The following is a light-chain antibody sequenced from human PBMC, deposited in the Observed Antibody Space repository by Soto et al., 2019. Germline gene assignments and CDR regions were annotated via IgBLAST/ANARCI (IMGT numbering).Light chain of an antibody. Sequence: DIQMTQSPSSLSASVLDIVTITCQASQDISNYLNWYQQKPGKAPKLLIYDASSLESGVPSRFSGSGSGTEFTLTISRLQPDDFATYCCQQYNSYSVNAFGQGTKVDIK. CDR3: QQYNSYSVNA. J-gene: IGKJ2*01. CDR2: DAS. V-gene: IGKV1-5*01. CDR1: QDISNY.